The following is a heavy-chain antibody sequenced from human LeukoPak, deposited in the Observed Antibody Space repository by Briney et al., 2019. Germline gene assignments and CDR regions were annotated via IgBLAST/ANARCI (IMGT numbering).Heavy chain of an antibody. Sequence: GGSLRLSCSASGFTFSSFWMGWVRQAPGKGLEWVASIRWDDERHHVDSVTGRFSVSRDNAKNSLYLQMNSLRAEDTAVYFCSMITTNGYFEYWGQGALVTVSS. CDR3: SMITTNGYFEY. V-gene: IGHV3-7*01. CDR1: GFTFSSFW. J-gene: IGHJ4*02. CDR2: IRWDDER. D-gene: IGHD3-16*01.